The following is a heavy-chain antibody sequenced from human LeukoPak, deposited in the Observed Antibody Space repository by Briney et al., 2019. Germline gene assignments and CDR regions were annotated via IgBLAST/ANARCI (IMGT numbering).Heavy chain of an antibody. CDR1: GGSISSSSYY. Sequence: SETLSLTCTVSGGSISSSSYYWGWIRQPPGKGLEWIGSIYYSGSTYYNPSLKSRVTISVDTSKNQFSLKLSSVTAADTAVYYCARVIVVVRAAPAYDWSDPWGQGTLVTVSA. CDR2: IYYSGST. D-gene: IGHD2-2*01. J-gene: IGHJ5*02. V-gene: IGHV4-39*07. CDR3: ARVIVVVRAAPAYDWSDP.